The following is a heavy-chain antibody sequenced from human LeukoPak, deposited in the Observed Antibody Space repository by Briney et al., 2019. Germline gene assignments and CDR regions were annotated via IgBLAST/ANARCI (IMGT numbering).Heavy chain of an antibody. CDR2: INYGGNS. Sequence: SETLSLTCNVSGDSLTSDYWSWIRQSPGKGLEWIGYINYGGNSDYNPCLNSRVTISVNRSKKQVSLKMRSMTAADTAVYYCARLDCISNTCYNYWAPGALVTVSS. D-gene: IGHD3-10*01. V-gene: IGHV4-59*08. CDR1: GDSLTSDY. J-gene: IGHJ4*02. CDR3: ARLDCISNTCYNY.